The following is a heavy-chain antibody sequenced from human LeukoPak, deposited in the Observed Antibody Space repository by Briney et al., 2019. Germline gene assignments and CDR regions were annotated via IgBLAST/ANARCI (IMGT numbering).Heavy chain of an antibody. J-gene: IGHJ4*02. CDR3: ARMGGYNGYYFDY. CDR1: GGSISSYY. Sequence: SEPLSLTCTVSGGSISSYYWSWIRQPTGKGLEWIGYIYYSGSTNYNPSLKSRVTISVDTSKNQFSLKLSSVTAADTAVYYCARMGGYNGYYFDYWGQGTLVTVSS. D-gene: IGHD5-24*01. CDR2: IYYSGST. V-gene: IGHV4-59*08.